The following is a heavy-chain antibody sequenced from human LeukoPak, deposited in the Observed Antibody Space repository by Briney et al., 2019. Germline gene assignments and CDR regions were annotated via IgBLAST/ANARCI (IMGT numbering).Heavy chain of an antibody. CDR2: INNDGSTT. CDR3: ARGGFCSGADCRGSFDY. J-gene: IGHJ4*02. CDR1: GFTFINYW. Sequence: GSLRLSCAASGFTFINYWMHWVRQAPGEGLVWVSHINNDGSTTTYADSVKGRFTISRDNAKNTLYLHVNSLRAEDTAVYYCARGGFCSGADCRGSFDYWGRGSLVTVSS. V-gene: IGHV3-74*01. D-gene: IGHD2-15*01.